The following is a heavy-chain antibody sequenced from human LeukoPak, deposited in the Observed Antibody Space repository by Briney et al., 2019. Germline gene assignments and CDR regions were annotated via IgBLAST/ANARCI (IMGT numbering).Heavy chain of an antibody. CDR2: IWYDGSNK. V-gene: IGHV3-33*01. CDR3: ARDPSPPYSYLDY. Sequence: GGSLRLSCAASGFTFSSYGMHWVRQAPGKGLEWVAVIWYDGSNKYYADSVKGRFTISRDNSKNTLYLQMNSLRAEDTAVYYCARDPSPPYSYLDYWGQGTLVTVSS. J-gene: IGHJ4*02. D-gene: IGHD5-18*01. CDR1: GFTFSSYG.